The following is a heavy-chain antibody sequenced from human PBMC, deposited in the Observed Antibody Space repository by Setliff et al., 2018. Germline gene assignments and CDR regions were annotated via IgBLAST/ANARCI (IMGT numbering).Heavy chain of an antibody. Sequence: LRLSCAVSGFTFSNYWMTWVRQAPGKGLEWVANIKQDGSESYYVDSVKGRFTISRDNAKNSLYLQMNSLRAEDTAVYYCARFACSGGSCYLSSSDYWGQGTLVTVSS. CDR2: IKQDGSES. CDR3: ARFACSGGSCYLSSSDY. CDR1: GFTFSNYW. J-gene: IGHJ4*02. D-gene: IGHD2-15*01. V-gene: IGHV3-7*01.